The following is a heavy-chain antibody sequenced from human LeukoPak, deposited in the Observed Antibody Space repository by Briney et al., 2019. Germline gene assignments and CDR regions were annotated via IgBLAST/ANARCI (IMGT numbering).Heavy chain of an antibody. CDR3: ATTYYYDSSGYDAFDI. V-gene: IGHV1-3*01. Sequence: GASVKVSCKASGYTFTSYAMHWVRQAPGQRLEWMGWINAGNGNTKYSQKFQGRVTMTEDTSTDTAYMELSSLRSEDTAVYYCATTYYYDSSGYDAFDIWGQGTMVTVSS. D-gene: IGHD3-22*01. J-gene: IGHJ3*02. CDR2: INAGNGNT. CDR1: GYTFTSYA.